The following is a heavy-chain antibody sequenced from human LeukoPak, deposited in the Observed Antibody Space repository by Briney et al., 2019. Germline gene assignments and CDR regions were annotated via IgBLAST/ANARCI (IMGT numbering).Heavy chain of an antibody. Sequence: GSLRLSCAASGFTFSSYGMSWVRQAPGKGLEWVSAISGSGGSTYYADSVKGRFTISRDNSKNTLYLQMNSLRAEDTAVYYCAKDNYYGSGSYFDYWGQGTLVSVSS. CDR1: GFTFSSYG. CDR3: AKDNYYGSGSYFDY. D-gene: IGHD3-10*01. V-gene: IGHV3-23*01. CDR2: ISGSGGST. J-gene: IGHJ4*02.